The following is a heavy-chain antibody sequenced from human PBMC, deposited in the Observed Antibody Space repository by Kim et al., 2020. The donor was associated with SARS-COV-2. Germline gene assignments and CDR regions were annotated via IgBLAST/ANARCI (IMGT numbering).Heavy chain of an antibody. D-gene: IGHD1-20*01. Sequence: GGSLRLSCAASRFTFSDYDMHWVRQPPGKGLEWVAVISFDGSKRHYADHVKGRFTVSRDNLEDTLFLQMNSLRPEDTAIYYCAKVAFNWNREDGLDMWGPGTLVIVSS. J-gene: IGHJ3*02. CDR1: RFTFSDYD. CDR3: AKVAFNWNREDGLDM. V-gene: IGHV3-30*18. CDR2: ISFDGSKR.